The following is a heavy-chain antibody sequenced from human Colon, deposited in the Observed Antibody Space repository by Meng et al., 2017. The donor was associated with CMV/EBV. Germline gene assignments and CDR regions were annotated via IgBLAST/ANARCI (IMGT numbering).Heavy chain of an antibody. V-gene: IGHV1-2*02. J-gene: IGHJ4*02. CDR2: INPITGGT. D-gene: IGHD1-26*01. CDR1: GYPFTGYF. Sequence: VQSGGEVKKPGASVKVSCKASGYPFTGYFMDWVRQAPGQGLEWLGVINPITGGTNYAQKFQGRVTMTRDTSMNTAYMELSRLRSDDTAVYYCASLSGGDFNYWGQGTLVTVSS. CDR3: ASLSGGDFNY.